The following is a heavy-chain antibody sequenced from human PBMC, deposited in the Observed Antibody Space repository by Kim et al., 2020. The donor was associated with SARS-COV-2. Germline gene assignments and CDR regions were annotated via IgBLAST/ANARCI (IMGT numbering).Heavy chain of an antibody. D-gene: IGHD3-3*01. Sequence: GGSLRLSCAASGFTFSDYYMSWIRQAPGKGLEWVSYISSSSSYTNYADSVKGRFTISRDNAKNSLYLQMNSLRAEDTAVYYCARARYYDFWSGYYTAYGMDVWGQGTTVTVSS. CDR2: ISSSSSYT. CDR3: ARARYYDFWSGYYTAYGMDV. CDR1: GFTFSDYY. V-gene: IGHV3-11*06. J-gene: IGHJ6*02.